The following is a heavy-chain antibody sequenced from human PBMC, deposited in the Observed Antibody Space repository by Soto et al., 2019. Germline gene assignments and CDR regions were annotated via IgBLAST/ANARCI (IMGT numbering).Heavy chain of an antibody. Sequence: GGSLRLSCAASGFTFSSYGMHLVRQAPGKGLEWVAFIWYDGSNTYYADSVKGRFTISRDNSKNTLYLQMNSLRAEDTAVYYCARGRDYSNYANVYFDYWGQGTLVTVSS. J-gene: IGHJ4*02. CDR3: ARGRDYSNYANVYFDY. CDR2: IWYDGSNT. V-gene: IGHV3-33*01. D-gene: IGHD4-4*01. CDR1: GFTFSSYG.